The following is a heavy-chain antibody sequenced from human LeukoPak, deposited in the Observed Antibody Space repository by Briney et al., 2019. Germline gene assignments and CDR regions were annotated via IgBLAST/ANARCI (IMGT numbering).Heavy chain of an antibody. CDR1: GGSISSISNY. CDR2: VSYSGST. V-gene: IGHV4-39*01. J-gene: IGHJ4*02. CDR3: ARLTPYSGSPLDDY. D-gene: IGHD1-26*01. Sequence: SETLSLTCTVSGGSISSISNYWGWIRQPPGKGLEYIGSVSYSGSTYSNPSLKSRVTMSADTSKNQFSLKLSSVTAADTAVYYCARLTPYSGSPLDDYWGQGTLVTVSS.